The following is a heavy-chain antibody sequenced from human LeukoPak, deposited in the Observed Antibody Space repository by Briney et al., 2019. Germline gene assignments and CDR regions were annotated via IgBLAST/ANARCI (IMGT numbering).Heavy chain of an antibody. CDR2: IYTSGST. CDR1: GGSISSYY. D-gene: IGHD3-10*01. Sequence: SETLSLTCTVSGGSISSYYWSWIRQPAGKGLEWLGRIYTSGSTNYNPSLKSRVTMSVDTSKNQFSLKLSSVTAADTAVYYCARDTSLLWFGELLFSSWFDPWGQGTLVTVSS. J-gene: IGHJ5*02. CDR3: ARDTSLLWFGELLFSSWFDP. V-gene: IGHV4-4*07.